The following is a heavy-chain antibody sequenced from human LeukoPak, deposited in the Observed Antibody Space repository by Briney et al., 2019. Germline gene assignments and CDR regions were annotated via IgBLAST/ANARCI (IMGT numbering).Heavy chain of an antibody. V-gene: IGHV3-30-3*01. D-gene: IGHD3-9*01. CDR3: ARVPAVLRYFDWLLPTGLGYY. Sequence: GGSLRLSCAASGFTFSSYAMHWVRQAPGKGLEWVAVISYDGSNKYYADSVKGRFTISRDNSKNTLYLQMNSLRAEDTAVYYCARVPAVLRYFDWLLPTGLGYYWGQGTLVTVSS. CDR1: GFTFSSYA. J-gene: IGHJ4*02. CDR2: ISYDGSNK.